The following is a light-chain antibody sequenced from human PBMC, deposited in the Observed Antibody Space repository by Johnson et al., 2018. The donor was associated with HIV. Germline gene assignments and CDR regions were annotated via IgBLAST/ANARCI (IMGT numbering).Light chain of an antibody. CDR2: DNN. J-gene: IGLJ1*01. V-gene: IGLV1-51*01. CDR1: SSNIGNNY. Sequence: QSVLTQPPSVSAAPGQKVTISCSGSSSNIGNNYVSWYQQLPGTAPKLLIYDNNKRPSGIPDLFSGSKSGTSATLAITGLQTGDEADYCCGTWDRSLSALFGTGTKVTVL. CDR3: GTWDRSLSAL.